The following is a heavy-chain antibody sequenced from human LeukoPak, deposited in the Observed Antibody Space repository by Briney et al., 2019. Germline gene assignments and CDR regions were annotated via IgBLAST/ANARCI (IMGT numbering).Heavy chain of an antibody. CDR2: IYSGGST. Sequence: GGSLRLSCAASGFTFDDYGMSWVRQAPGKGLEWVSVIYSGGSTYYADSVKGRFTSSRDNSKNTLYLQMNSLRAEDTAIYYCANEYSKGDVWGQGTTVTVSS. D-gene: IGHD4-11*01. CDR1: GFTFDDYG. J-gene: IGHJ3*01. CDR3: ANEYSKGDV. V-gene: IGHV3-23*03.